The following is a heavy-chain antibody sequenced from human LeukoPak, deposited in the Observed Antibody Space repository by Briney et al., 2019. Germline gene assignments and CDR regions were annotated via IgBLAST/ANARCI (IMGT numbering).Heavy chain of an antibody. V-gene: IGHV4-39*01. D-gene: IGHD3-22*01. CDR3: AISPYYYDSSGYSPLIPPTI. Sequence: SETLSLTCTVSGASISSSSYYWGWIRQPPGKGLEWIGSIYYSGSTYYSPSLKSRVTISVDTSKNQFSLKLSSVTAADTAVYYCAISPYYYDSSGYSPLIPPTIWGQGTMVTVSS. J-gene: IGHJ3*02. CDR1: GASISSSSYY. CDR2: IYYSGST.